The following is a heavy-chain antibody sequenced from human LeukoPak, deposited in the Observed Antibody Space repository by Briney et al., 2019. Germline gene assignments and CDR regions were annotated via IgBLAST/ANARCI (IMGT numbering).Heavy chain of an antibody. V-gene: IGHV1-69*13. CDR3: ARGYDSSGYVDY. CDR1: GGTFSSYA. J-gene: IGHJ4*02. CDR2: IIPIFGTA. D-gene: IGHD3-22*01. Sequence: SVKVSCKASGGTFSSYAISWVRQAPGQGLEWMGGIIPIFGTANYAQKFQGRVTITADESASTAYMELSSLRSEDTAVYYCARGYDSSGYVDYWGQGTLVTVSS.